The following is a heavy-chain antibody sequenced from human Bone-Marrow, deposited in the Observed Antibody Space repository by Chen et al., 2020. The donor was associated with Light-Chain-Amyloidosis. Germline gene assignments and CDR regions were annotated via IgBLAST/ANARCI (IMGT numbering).Heavy chain of an antibody. CDR1: GFRFRNYA. D-gene: IGHD3-16*01. Sequence: QVQLVASGGGAVQPGRSLRLSCAASGFRFRNYAMHWVRQTPDKGLEWLAVIAVDGTKKFYRDSVQGRFTISRDHSKTTLYMAMYTLTVEDTAIYYCAREGGGVEGRPFDYWGQGALVTVSS. V-gene: IGHV3-30-3*01. CDR3: AREGGGVEGRPFDY. CDR2: IAVDGTKK. J-gene: IGHJ4*02.